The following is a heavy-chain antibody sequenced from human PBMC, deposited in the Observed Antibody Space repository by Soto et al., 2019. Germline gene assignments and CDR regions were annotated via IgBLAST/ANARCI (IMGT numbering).Heavy chain of an antibody. Sequence: GASVKVSCKASGYTFTSYDMNWVRQATGQGLEWMGWMNPNSGNTGYAQKFQGRVTMTRDTSTSTVYMELSSLRSEDTAVYYCARERYSSGHYYYYYGMDVWGQGTTVTVSS. CDR1: GYTFTSYD. J-gene: IGHJ6*02. V-gene: IGHV1-8*01. D-gene: IGHD6-19*01. CDR2: MNPNSGNT. CDR3: ARERYSSGHYYYYYGMDV.